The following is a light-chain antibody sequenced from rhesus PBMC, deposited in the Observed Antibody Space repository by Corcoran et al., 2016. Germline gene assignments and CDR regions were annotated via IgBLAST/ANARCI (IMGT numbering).Light chain of an antibody. CDR2: YAS. Sequence: DIQMTQSPSSLSASVGDTVTITCRASQGISNYLAWYQQKPGKAPKPLIYYASNLEIWVPSRFSGSGPGTECTLTIISLQPEDFATYYCQQHNSYPWTFGQGTKVEIK. CDR1: QGISNY. J-gene: IGKJ1*01. V-gene: IGKV1S14*01. CDR3: QQHNSYPWT.